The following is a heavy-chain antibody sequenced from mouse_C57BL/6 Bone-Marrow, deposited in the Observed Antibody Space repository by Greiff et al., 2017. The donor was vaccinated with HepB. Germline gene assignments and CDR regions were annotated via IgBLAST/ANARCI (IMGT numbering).Heavy chain of an antibody. Sequence: EVKLEESGEGLVKPGGSLKLSCAASGFTFSSYAMSWVRQTPEKRLEWVAYISSGGDYIYYADTVKGRFTISRDNARNTLYLQMSSLKSEDTAVYYCTRVGLWFAYWGQGTRVTVSA. J-gene: IGHJ3*01. CDR1: GFTFSSYA. CDR2: ISSGGDYI. CDR3: TRVGLWFAY. V-gene: IGHV5-9-1*02.